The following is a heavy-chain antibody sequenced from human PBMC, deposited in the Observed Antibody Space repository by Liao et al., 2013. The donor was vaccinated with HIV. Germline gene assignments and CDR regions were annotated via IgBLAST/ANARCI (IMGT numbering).Heavy chain of an antibody. V-gene: IGHV4-4*07. CDR2: IYSSGSA. J-gene: IGHJ3*02. Sequence: QVQLQESGPGLVKPSETLSLTCTVSGGSISSYYWSWIRQPAGKGLEWIGRIYSSGSANYNPSLKSRVTMSVDTSKNQFSLKLSSVTAADTAVYYCARTDQYYDFWNRAFDIWGQGTLVTVSS. D-gene: IGHD3-3*01. CDR3: ARTDQYYDFWNRAFDI. CDR1: GGSISSYY.